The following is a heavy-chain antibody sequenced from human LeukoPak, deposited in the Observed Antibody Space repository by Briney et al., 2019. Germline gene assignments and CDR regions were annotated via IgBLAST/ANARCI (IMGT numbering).Heavy chain of an antibody. CDR3: ARLVPYYYGSGSYFAQYYYYYYMDV. CDR1: GYTFTSYD. Sequence: GASVKVSCKASGYTFTSYDINWVRQATGQGLEWMGWMNPNSGNTGYAQKFQGRVTMTRNTSISTAYMELSSLRSEDTAVYYCARLVPYYYGSGSYFAQYYYYYYMDVWGKGTTVTISS. D-gene: IGHD3-10*01. V-gene: IGHV1-8*01. CDR2: MNPNSGNT. J-gene: IGHJ6*03.